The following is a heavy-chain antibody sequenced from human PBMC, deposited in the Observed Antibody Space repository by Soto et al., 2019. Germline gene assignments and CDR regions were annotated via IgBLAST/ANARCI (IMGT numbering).Heavy chain of an antibody. V-gene: IGHV1-69*04. Sequence: RLEWMGRIIPILGIANYAQKFQGRVTITADESTSTAYMELSSLRSEDTAVYYCARGGPYSNYKPIPGYSGMDVWGQGTTVTVSS. CDR2: IIPILGIA. D-gene: IGHD4-4*01. J-gene: IGHJ6*02. CDR3: ARGGPYSNYKPIPGYSGMDV.